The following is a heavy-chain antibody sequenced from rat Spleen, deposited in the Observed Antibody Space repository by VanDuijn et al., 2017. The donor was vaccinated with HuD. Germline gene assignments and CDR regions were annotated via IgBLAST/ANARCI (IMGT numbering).Heavy chain of an antibody. CDR2: ISPSGGST. V-gene: IGHV5-19*01. CDR3: TTKQLSPSWFAY. D-gene: IGHD1-10*01. CDR1: GFTFSNYG. Sequence: EVQLVESGGGLVQPGRSLKLSCAASGFTFSNYGMHWIRQAPTKGLDWVASISPSGGSTYYRDSVKGRFTISRDNAKSSLCLQMDSLRSEDTATYYCTTKQLSPSWFAYWGQGTLVTVSS. J-gene: IGHJ3*01.